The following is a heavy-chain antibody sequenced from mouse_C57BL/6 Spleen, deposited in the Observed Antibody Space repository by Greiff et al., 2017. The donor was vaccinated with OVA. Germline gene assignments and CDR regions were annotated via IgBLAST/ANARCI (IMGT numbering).Heavy chain of an antibody. J-gene: IGHJ2*01. CDR2: IHPNSGST. CDR1: GYTFTSYW. V-gene: IGHV1-64*01. D-gene: IGHD1-1*01. Sequence: QVQLKQPGAELVKPGASVKLSCKASGYTFTSYWMHWVKQRPGQGLEWIGMIHPNSGSTNYNEKFKSKATLTVDKSSSTAYMQLSSLTSEDSAVYYCVRCSSSGYFDYWGQGTTLTVSS. CDR3: VRCSSSGYFDY.